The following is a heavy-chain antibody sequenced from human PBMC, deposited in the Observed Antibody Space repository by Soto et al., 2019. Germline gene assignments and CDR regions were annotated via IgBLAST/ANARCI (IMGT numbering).Heavy chain of an antibody. CDR3: AEGVPSPNQHAFDF. D-gene: IGHD2-8*01. CDR1: GFSFSTYA. V-gene: IGHV3-30*09. J-gene: IGHJ3*01. CDR2: ITYDVSNT. Sequence: QVHLVESGGGVVQPGRSLRLSCAASGFSFSTYAMHWVRQAPGKGLEWVAVITYDVSNTYFSDYVKGRFAISRDKSKNTVSLEMKSLRTYDAAAYYCAEGVPSPNQHAFDFWCQMKMVAVAS.